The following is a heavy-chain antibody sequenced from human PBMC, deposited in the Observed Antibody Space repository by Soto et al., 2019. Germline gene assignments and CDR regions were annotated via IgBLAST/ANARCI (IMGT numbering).Heavy chain of an antibody. CDR2: IIPIFGTA. J-gene: IGHJ4*02. CDR3: ASRPETNGLNGFGALKYYFDF. Sequence: ESAVKVSCKASGGTFSSYAISWVRQAPGQGLEWMGGIIPIFGTANYAQKFQGRVTITADESTSTAYMELSSLRSEDTAVYYCASRPETNGLNGFGALKYYFDFWGQGTRVTVSS. V-gene: IGHV1-69*13. D-gene: IGHD3-3*01. CDR1: GGTFSSYA.